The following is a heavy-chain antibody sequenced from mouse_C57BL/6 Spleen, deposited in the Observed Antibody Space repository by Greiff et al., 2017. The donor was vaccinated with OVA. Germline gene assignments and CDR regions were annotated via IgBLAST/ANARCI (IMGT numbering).Heavy chain of an antibody. CDR2: IYPGDGDT. Sequence: QVQLQQSGPELVKPGASVKISCKASGYAFSSSWMNWVKQRPGKGLEWIGRIYPGDGDTNYNGKFKGKATLTADKSSSTAYMQLSSLTSEDSAVYFCGRVSTVVFDYWGQGTTLTVSS. J-gene: IGHJ2*01. CDR1: GYAFSSSW. V-gene: IGHV1-82*01. D-gene: IGHD1-1*01. CDR3: GRVSTVVFDY.